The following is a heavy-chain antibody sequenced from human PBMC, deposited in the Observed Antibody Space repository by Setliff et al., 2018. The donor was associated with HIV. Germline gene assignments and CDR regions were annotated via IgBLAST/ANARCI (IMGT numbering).Heavy chain of an antibody. V-gene: IGHV5-51*01. J-gene: IGHJ3*01. CDR1: GYSFGNYW. Sequence: GESLKISCRGFGYSFGNYWIGWVRQKPGQGLEWMGIIFPSDSDTRVNPSFQGQVTISADRSTYGAFLQWRSLKASDTGMYFCARHRVDTSMLVVKSPGAFDLWGQGTLVTVSS. CDR2: IFPSDSDT. CDR3: ARHRVDTSMLVVKSPGAFDL. D-gene: IGHD3-22*01.